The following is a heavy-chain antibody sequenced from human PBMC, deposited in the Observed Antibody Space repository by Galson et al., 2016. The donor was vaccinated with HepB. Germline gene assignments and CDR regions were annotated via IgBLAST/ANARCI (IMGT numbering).Heavy chain of an antibody. CDR1: GFTFSSYA. J-gene: IGHJ2*01. Sequence: SLRLSCAASGFTFSSYAMHWVRQAPGKGLEWVAVISYDGSNKYYADSVKGRFTISRDNSKNTLYLQMNSLRAEDTAMYYCARDLRGQGGVWGRGSLVTVSS. V-gene: IGHV3-30-3*01. D-gene: IGHD3-10*01. CDR2: ISYDGSNK. CDR3: ARDLRGQGGV.